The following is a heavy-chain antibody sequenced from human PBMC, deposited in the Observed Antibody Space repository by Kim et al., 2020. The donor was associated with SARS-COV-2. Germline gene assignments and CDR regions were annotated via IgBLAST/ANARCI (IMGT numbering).Heavy chain of an antibody. CDR2: IKQDGIEK. J-gene: IGHJ4*02. CDR3: MSDTDAGYSCY. D-gene: IGHD1-1*01. CDR1: GFTFSDYW. V-gene: IGHV3-7*01. Sequence: GGSLRLSCVASGFTFSDYWMTWVRQAPGKGLEWVAYIKQDGIEKNYVNSVKGRFTMSRDNAKNSFYLQMKSLRAEDTAVYYCMSDTDAGYSCYWGQGTLVTVSS.